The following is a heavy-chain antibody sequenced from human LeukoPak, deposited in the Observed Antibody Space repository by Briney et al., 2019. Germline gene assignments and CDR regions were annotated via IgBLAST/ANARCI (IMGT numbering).Heavy chain of an antibody. Sequence: KPPETLSLTCILPRGSIISSRYYWGWIRQPPGKGLEWIGTIYYSGTTYFSPSLKSRVTISVVTSENQFSLRLSSVTATDTAIYYCATTYCSGDTCYLDSWGQGTLVTVSS. J-gene: IGHJ4*02. D-gene: IGHD2-15*01. CDR3: ATTYCSGDTCYLDS. CDR2: IYYSGTT. V-gene: IGHV4-39*01. CDR1: RGSIISSRYY.